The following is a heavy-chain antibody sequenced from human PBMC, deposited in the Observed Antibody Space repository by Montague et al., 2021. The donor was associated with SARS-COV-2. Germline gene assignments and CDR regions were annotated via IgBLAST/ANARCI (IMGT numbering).Heavy chain of an antibody. CDR3: ASPTYYYDSSGSDAFDI. J-gene: IGHJ3*02. CDR1: GGSISSSSCY. D-gene: IGHD3-22*01. V-gene: IGHV4-39*01. Sequence: SETLSLTCTVSGGSISSSSCYWGWTRQPPGKGLEWIGSIYYSGSTYYSPSLKSRVTISVDTSKNQFSLKLSSVTAADTAVYYCASPTYYYDSSGSDAFDIWGQGTMVTVSS. CDR2: IYYSGST.